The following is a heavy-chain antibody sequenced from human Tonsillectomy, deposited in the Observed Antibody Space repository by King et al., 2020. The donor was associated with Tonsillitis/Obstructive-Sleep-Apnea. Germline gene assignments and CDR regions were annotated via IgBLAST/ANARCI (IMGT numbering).Heavy chain of an antibody. Sequence: QLVQSGAEVKKPGESLKISCNGSGYSFTSYWVAWVRQMPGIGLEWVGIIYPGDSDTRYSPSFQGQVTISADKSISTAYLQWRSLKASDTAMYYCARPNNTYYYDSSGYYPDAFDIWGQGTMVTVSS. CDR2: IYPGDSDT. V-gene: IGHV5-51*01. CDR3: ARPNNTYYYDSSGYYPDAFDI. D-gene: IGHD3-22*01. J-gene: IGHJ3*02. CDR1: GYSFTSYW.